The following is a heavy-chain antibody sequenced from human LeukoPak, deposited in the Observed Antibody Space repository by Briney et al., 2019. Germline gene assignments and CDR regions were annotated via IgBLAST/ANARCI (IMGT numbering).Heavy chain of an antibody. D-gene: IGHD1-14*01. CDR3: ATETNGRHYDY. V-gene: IGHV3-21*06. CDR2: IGPTGSDR. CDR1: GLTFSTSG. J-gene: IGHJ4*02. Sequence: PGGSLRLSCTASGLTFSTSGFNWVRQAPGKGLEWVASIGPTGSDRYHADSIKGGFTISRDNANNFLYLQMNSLRAEDTAVYYCATETNGRHYDYWGKGTLLTVSS.